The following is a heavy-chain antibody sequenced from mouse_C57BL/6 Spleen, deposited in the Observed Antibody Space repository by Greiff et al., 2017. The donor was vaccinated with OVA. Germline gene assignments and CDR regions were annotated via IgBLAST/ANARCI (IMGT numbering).Heavy chain of an antibody. Sequence: VKLQQPGAELVRPGSSVKLSCKASGYTFTSYWMDWVKQRPGQGLEWIGNIYPSDSETHYNQKFKDKATLTVDKSSSTAYMQLSSLTSEDSAVYYCARQLRLNYYAMDYWGQGTSVTVSS. CDR1: GYTFTSYW. J-gene: IGHJ4*01. D-gene: IGHD3-2*02. V-gene: IGHV1-61*01. CDR2: IYPSDSET. CDR3: ARQLRLNYYAMDY.